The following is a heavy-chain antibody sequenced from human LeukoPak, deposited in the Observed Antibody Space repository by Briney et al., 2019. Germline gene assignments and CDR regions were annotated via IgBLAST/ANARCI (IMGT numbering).Heavy chain of an antibody. CDR3: TRAPPTTTDYGDYLTRWDYFDY. CDR2: ISWNGGST. D-gene: IGHD4-17*01. V-gene: IGHV3-20*01. Sequence: GGSLRLSCAASGSTFDDYAMHWVRQAPGKGLEWVSLISWNGGSTGYADSVKGRFTISRDNAKNSLYLQMNSLRAEDTALYHCTRAPPTTTDYGDYLTRWDYFDYWGQGTLVTVSS. J-gene: IGHJ4*02. CDR1: GSTFDDYA.